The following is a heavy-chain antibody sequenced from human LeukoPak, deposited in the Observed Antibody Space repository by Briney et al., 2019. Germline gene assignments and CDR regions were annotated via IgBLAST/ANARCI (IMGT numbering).Heavy chain of an antibody. CDR2: ISGSGGST. CDR1: GFTFSDYY. D-gene: IGHD3-16*02. V-gene: IGHV3-23*01. CDR3: AKGSLMITFGGVIMY. Sequence: GGSLRLSCAASGFTFSDYYMSWVRQAPGKGLEWVSAISGSGGSTYYADSVKGRFTISRDNSKNTLYLQMNSLRAEDTAVYYCAKGSLMITFGGVIMYWGQGTLVTVSS. J-gene: IGHJ4*02.